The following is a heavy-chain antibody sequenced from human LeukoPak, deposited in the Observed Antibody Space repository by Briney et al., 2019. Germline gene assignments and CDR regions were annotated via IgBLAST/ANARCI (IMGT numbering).Heavy chain of an antibody. J-gene: IGHJ4*02. D-gene: IGHD3-10*01. CDR1: GFTFGDYA. CDR3: TRVRSGNDFDY. V-gene: IGHV3-49*04. Sequence: GGSLRLSCTTSGFTFGDYAMSWVRQAPGKGLEWVGFIRSKAYGGTTQYAASVKGRFTISRDDSKSIAYLQMSSLKTEDTAVYYCTRVRSGNDFDYWGQGTLVIVSS. CDR2: IRSKAYGGTT.